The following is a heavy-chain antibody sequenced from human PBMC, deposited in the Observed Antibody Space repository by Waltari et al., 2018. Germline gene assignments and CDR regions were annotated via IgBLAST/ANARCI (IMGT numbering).Heavy chain of an antibody. Sequence: EVQLLESGGGLVQPGGSLRLSCAASGFTFSSYAMSWVRQAPGKGLEWVSAISGSGGSTYYADSVKGRFTISADKSISTAYLQWSSLKASDTAMYYCAILKGDCSSTSCYTGAFDIWGQGTMVTVSS. V-gene: IGHV3-23*01. CDR1: GFTFSSYA. CDR3: AILKGDCSSTSCYTGAFDI. J-gene: IGHJ3*02. D-gene: IGHD2-2*02. CDR2: ISGSGGST.